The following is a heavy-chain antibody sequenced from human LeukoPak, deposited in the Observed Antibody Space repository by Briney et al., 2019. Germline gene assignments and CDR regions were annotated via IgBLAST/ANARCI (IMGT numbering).Heavy chain of an antibody. D-gene: IGHD3-10*01. J-gene: IGHJ3*02. Sequence: PGGSLRLSCAASGFTFSSYAMSWVRQAPGKGLEWVSAISGSGGSTYYADSVKGRFTISRDNSKNTLYLQMNSLRAEDTAVYYCANLGGYYGSGSYYNLIDAFDIWGQGTMVTVSS. CDR3: ANLGGYYGSGSYYNLIDAFDI. CDR2: ISGSGGST. V-gene: IGHV3-23*01. CDR1: GFTFSSYA.